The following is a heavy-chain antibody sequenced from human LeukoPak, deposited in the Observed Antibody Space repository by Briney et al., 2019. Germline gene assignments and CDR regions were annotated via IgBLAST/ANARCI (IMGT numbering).Heavy chain of an antibody. V-gene: IGHV4-34*01. CDR2: INHSGST. CDR1: GGSFSGYY. CDR3: ARGFLGYCSSTICYGSGNWFYP. J-gene: IGHJ5*02. Sequence: RSSETLSLTCAVYGGSFSGYYWSWIRQPPGKGLEWIGEINHSGSTNYNPSLKSRVTISVDTSKNQFSLKLSSVTAADTAVYYCARGFLGYCSSTICYGSGNWFYPWGHGTLVTVSS. D-gene: IGHD2-2*01.